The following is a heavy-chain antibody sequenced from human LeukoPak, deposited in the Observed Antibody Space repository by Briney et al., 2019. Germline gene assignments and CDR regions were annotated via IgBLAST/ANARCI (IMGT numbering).Heavy chain of an antibody. J-gene: IGHJ4*02. D-gene: IGHD5-12*01. CDR1: GGSISSYY. CDR2: IYYSGST. V-gene: IGHV4-59*01. CDR3: ARRGYSGYDYFIEN. Sequence: PSETLSLTCTVSGGSISSYYWSWIRQPPGKGLEWIGYIYYSGSTNYNPSLKSRVTISVDTSKNQFSLKLSSVTAADTAAYYCARRGYSGYDYFIENWGQGTLVTVSS.